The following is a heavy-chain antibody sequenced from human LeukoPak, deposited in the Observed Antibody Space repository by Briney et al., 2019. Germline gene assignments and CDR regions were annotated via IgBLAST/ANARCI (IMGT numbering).Heavy chain of an antibody. Sequence: GGSLRLSCAASGFTFSSFAMNWVRQAPGKGLEWVSAISGSGGSTWYADSVKGRFTISRDSSRNTLYLQVNSLRAEDTAIYYCAKGGGFNYGYVDRWGRGTLVTVSS. CDR2: ISGSGGST. D-gene: IGHD5-18*01. CDR3: AKGGGFNYGYVDR. CDR1: GFTFSSFA. V-gene: IGHV3-23*01. J-gene: IGHJ4*02.